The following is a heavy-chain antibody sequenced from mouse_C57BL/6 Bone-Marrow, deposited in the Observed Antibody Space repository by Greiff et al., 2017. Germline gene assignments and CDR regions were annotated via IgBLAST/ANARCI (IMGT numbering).Heavy chain of an antibody. V-gene: IGHV5-6*01. J-gene: IGHJ2*01. CDR2: ISSGGSYT. CDR1: GFTFSSYG. Sequence: EVHLVESGGDLVKPGGSLKLSCAASGFTFSSYGMSWVRQTPDKRLEWVATISSGGSYTYYPDSVKGRFTISRDNAKNTLYLQMSSLKSEDTAMYYCARLWFFDYWGQGTTLTVSS. CDR3: ARLWFFDY. D-gene: IGHD2-2*01.